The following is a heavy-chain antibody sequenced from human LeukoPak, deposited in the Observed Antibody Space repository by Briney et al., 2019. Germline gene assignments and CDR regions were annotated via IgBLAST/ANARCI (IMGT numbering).Heavy chain of an antibody. CDR3: ASRKLGNDY. CDR1: GGSVSEYY. CDR2: IYHTGST. J-gene: IGHJ4*02. Sequence: SETLSLTCTISGGSVSEYYWSWIRQSPGKGLEWIGYIYHTGSTSYSPSLKSRVTISADTSQNQFSLKLSSVTAADTAVCYCASRKLGNDYWGQGTLVTVSS. V-gene: IGHV4-59*02. D-gene: IGHD7-27*01.